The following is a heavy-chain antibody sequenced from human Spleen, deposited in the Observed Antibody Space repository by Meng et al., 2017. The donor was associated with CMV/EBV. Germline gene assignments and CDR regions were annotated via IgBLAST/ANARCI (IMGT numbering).Heavy chain of an antibody. J-gene: IGHJ4*02. Sequence: CVASGLTFHDCDMSWVRQAPGKGLEWVSGLLWNGGSTDYADSVKGRFTISRDNAKNSLYLQMNSLRAEDTALYYCASKPWGKYYFDYWGQGTLVTVSS. V-gene: IGHV3-20*04. CDR1: GLTFHDCD. CDR2: LLWNGGST. D-gene: IGHD7-27*01. CDR3: ASKPWGKYYFDY.